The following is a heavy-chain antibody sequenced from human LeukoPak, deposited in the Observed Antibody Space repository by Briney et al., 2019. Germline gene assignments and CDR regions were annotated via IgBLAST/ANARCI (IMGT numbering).Heavy chain of an antibody. D-gene: IGHD3-22*01. V-gene: IGHV1-2*02. CDR1: GYTFTGYY. Sequence: ASVKVSCKASGYTFTGYYMHWVRQAPGQGLEWMGWINPNSGGTNCAQKFQGRVTMTRDTSISTAYMELSRLRSDDTAVYYCARDPANYDSSGLVDYWGQGTLVTVSS. CDR2: INPNSGGT. CDR3: ARDPANYDSSGLVDY. J-gene: IGHJ4*02.